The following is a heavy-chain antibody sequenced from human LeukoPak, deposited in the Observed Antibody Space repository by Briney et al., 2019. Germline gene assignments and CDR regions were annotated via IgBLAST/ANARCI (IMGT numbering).Heavy chain of an antibody. CDR1: GGSMKNYY. CDR3: AREHLYGSSWGFQH. V-gene: IGHV4-4*07. Sequence: SETLSLTCNVSGGSMKNYYWTWIRQSAGKGLEWIGRMFGSGTTTNQNPSLEGRVTMSVDTSKNQFSLDLSSVTAADTAVYYCAREHLYGSSWGFQHWGQGTLVTVSS. J-gene: IGHJ1*01. CDR2: MFGSGTTT. D-gene: IGHD2-2*01.